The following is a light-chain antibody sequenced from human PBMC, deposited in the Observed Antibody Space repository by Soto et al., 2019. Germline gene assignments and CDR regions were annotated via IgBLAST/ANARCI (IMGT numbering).Light chain of an antibody. CDR3: QQYGTSEII. Sequence: DILLTHSRSSLFQYQGPRSTLYCRASQSVGSYLAWYQQKPGQAPRPLIYGASKRASGIPDRFSGRGSGKDFTLTISRLQPEDFAVFYCQQYGTSEIIFGQGTRLEIK. CDR2: GAS. CDR1: QSVGSY. J-gene: IGKJ5*01. V-gene: IGKV3-20*01.